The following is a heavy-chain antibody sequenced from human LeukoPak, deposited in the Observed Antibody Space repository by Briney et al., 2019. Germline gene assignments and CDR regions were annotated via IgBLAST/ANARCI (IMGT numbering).Heavy chain of an antibody. CDR1: GGSISSSSYY. J-gene: IGHJ4*02. D-gene: IGHD4/OR15-4a*01. CDR3: ARQVRAPGFFDY. Sequence: PSETLSLTCTASGGSISSSSYYWGWIRQPSGKGLEWIGSIYYSGSTYYNPSLKSRVTISVDTSNNQFSLKLSSVTAADTAVYYCARQVRAPGFFDYWGQGTLVTVSS. CDR2: IYYSGST. V-gene: IGHV4-39*01.